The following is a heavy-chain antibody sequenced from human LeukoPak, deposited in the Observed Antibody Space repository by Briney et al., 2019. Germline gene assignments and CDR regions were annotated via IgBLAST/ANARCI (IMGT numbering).Heavy chain of an antibody. D-gene: IGHD6-19*01. V-gene: IGHV3-74*01. J-gene: IGHJ5*02. Sequence: GALRLSFAAFASTFSSNWLQWVRQAPGKGLVWVSSISKDGSSTSYADSVKGRFTISRDNAKNTLYLQMSSLTAEDTAAYYCAPSMAGFNWFDPWGQGTLVTVSS. CDR3: APSMAGFNWFDP. CDR1: ASTFSSNW. CDR2: ISKDGSST.